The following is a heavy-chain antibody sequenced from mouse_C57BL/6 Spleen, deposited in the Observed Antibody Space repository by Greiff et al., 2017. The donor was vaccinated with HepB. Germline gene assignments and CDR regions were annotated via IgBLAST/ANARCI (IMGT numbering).Heavy chain of an antibody. Sequence: VQLQQPGAELVMPGASVKLSCKASGYTFTSYWMHWVKQRPGQGLEWIGEIDPSDSYTNYNQKFKGKSTLTVDKSSSTAYMQLSSLTSEDSAVYYCARVGYGSSYGTFDYWGQGTTLTVSS. D-gene: IGHD1-1*01. CDR2: IDPSDSYT. V-gene: IGHV1-69*01. CDR3: ARVGYGSSYGTFDY. J-gene: IGHJ2*01. CDR1: GYTFTSYW.